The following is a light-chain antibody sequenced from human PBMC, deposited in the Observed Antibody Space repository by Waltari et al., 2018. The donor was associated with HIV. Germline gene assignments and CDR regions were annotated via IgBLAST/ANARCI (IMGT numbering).Light chain of an antibody. Sequence: DIVMTPSPDLLAVSLCEKGTLHSKSSQSVLSSSKNKNYLAWYQQTPGQPPKVLIYWASTRESGVPDRFSGSGSGTDFTLTISSLQAEDVAVYYCQQYYSPPPRTFGQGTKVEIK. CDR1: QSVLSSSKNKNY. CDR2: WAS. V-gene: IGKV4-1*01. J-gene: IGKJ1*01. CDR3: QQYYSPPPRT.